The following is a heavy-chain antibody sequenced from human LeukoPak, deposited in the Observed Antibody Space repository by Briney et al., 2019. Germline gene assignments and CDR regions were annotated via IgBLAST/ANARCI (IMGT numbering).Heavy chain of an antibody. CDR2: INPSAGST. V-gene: IGHV1-46*03. CDR3: ARTHSWGDKGYFDF. Sequence: SVKVSCKASGYTLINYYMQWVRQAPGQGLEWMGIINPSAGSTSYAQKFQGRVSMTRDTSTSTVYMQLSSLRSEDTAIYYCARTHSWGDKGYFDFWGQGTLVTVSS. D-gene: IGHD7-27*01. CDR1: GYTLINYY. J-gene: IGHJ4*02.